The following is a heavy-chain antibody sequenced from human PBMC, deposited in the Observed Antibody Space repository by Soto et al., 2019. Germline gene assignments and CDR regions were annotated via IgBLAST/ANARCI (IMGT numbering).Heavy chain of an antibody. J-gene: IGHJ4*02. CDR2: INVGDAGT. D-gene: IGHD2-2*01. V-gene: IGHV3-23*01. CDR3: AKYYQFDC. CDR1: GIIFTSYA. Sequence: EVQLLESGGGLEQPGGSLRLSCAASGIIFTSYAMSWVRQAPGKGLEWVSSINVGDAGTNYADSVKGRFTISRDNSKNTLYLQMNFLRADDTAIYYCAKYYQFDCWGQGTLVTVSS.